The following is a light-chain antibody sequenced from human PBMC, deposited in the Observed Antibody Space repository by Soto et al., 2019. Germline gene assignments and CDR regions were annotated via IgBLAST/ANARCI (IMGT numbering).Light chain of an antibody. CDR2: GAS. V-gene: IGKV3-15*01. CDR1: QSVISQ. Sequence: EIVRTQSPATLSVSPGERATLSCRASQSVISQLAWYHQRPGQAPRLLIYGASTRARGIPARFGGSGSGTEFTLTISTLQSEDFAVYYCQQYKDWPSTFGQGTKLEIK. CDR3: QQYKDWPST. J-gene: IGKJ2*01.